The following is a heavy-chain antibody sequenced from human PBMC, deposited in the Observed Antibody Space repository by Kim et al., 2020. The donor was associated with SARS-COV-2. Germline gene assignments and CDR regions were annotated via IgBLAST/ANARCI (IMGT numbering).Heavy chain of an antibody. CDR2: ISYDGSNK. D-gene: IGHD5-18*01. Sequence: GGSLRLSCAASGFTFSSYVMHWVRQAPGKGLEWVAVISYDGSNKYYADSVKGRFTISRDNSKNTLYLQMNSLRAEDTAVYYCARDQGYSYGYHWFDPWGQGTLVTVSS. J-gene: IGHJ5*02. CDR1: GFTFSSYV. CDR3: ARDQGYSYGYHWFDP. V-gene: IGHV3-33*05.